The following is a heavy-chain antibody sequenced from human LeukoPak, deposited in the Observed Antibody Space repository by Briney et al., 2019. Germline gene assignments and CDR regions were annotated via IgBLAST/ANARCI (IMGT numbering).Heavy chain of an antibody. D-gene: IGHD3-22*01. CDR2: IYYSGST. V-gene: IGHV4-39*01. CDR1: GGSISSSSYY. Sequence: SETLSLTCTVSGGSISSSSYYWGWIRQPPGKGLECIGSIYYSGSTYYNPSLKSRVTISVDTSKNQFSLKLSSVTAADTAVYYCASETYYYDSASSDAFDIWGQGTMVTVSS. J-gene: IGHJ3*02. CDR3: ASETYYYDSASSDAFDI.